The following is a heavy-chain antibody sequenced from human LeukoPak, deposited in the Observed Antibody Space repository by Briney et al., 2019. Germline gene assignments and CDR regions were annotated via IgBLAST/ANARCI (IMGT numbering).Heavy chain of an antibody. CDR3: AIIFASSDPTYYYYYMDV. CDR2: IIPIFGTA. V-gene: IGHV1-69*05. Sequence: ASVKVSCKASGGTFSSYAISWVRQAPGQGLEWMGGIIPIFGTANYAQKFQGRVTITTDESTSTAYMELSSLRSEDTAVYYCAIIFASSDPTYYYYYMDVWAKGPRSPSP. CDR1: GGTFSSYA. D-gene: IGHD6-6*01. J-gene: IGHJ6*03.